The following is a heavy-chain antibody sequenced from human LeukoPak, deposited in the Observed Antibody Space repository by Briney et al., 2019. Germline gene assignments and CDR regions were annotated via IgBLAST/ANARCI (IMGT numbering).Heavy chain of an antibody. V-gene: IGHV1-2*02. D-gene: IGHD2-2*01. CDR1: GYTFTGYY. J-gene: IGHJ4*02. Sequence: ASVKVSCTASGYTFTGYYMHWVRQAPGQGLEWMGWINPNSGGTNYAQKFQGRVTMTRDTSISTAYMELSRLRSDDTAVYYCAREWEYCSSTSCYLDYWGQGTLVTVSS. CDR2: INPNSGGT. CDR3: AREWEYCSSTSCYLDY.